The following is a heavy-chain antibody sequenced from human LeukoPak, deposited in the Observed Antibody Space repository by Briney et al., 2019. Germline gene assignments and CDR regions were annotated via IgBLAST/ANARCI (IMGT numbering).Heavy chain of an antibody. CDR2: MNPNSGNT. J-gene: IGHJ6*02. CDR1: GYTFTSYD. D-gene: IGHD2-2*02. V-gene: IGHV1-8*01. CDR3: ASTQGYCSSTSCYMNLYYYGMDV. Sequence: ASVKVSCKAFGYTFTSYDINWVRQATGQGLEWMGWMNPNSGNTGYAQKFQGRVTMTRNTSISTAYMELSSLRSEDTAVYYCASTQGYCSSTSCYMNLYYYGMDVWGQGTTVTVSS.